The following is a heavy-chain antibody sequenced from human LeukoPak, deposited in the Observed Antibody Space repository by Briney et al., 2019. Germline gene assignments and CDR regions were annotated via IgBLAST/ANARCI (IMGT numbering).Heavy chain of an antibody. V-gene: IGHV3-21*04. J-gene: IGHJ4*02. CDR1: GFTFSSYS. D-gene: IGHD2-8*01. Sequence: GGSLRLSCAASGFTFSSYSMNWVRQAPGKGLEWVSSISSSSSYIYYADSVKGRFTISRDNAKNSLYLQMNSLRAEDTAVYYCAKEVMVLYYFDYWGQGTLVTVSS. CDR3: AKEVMVLYYFDY. CDR2: ISSSSSYI.